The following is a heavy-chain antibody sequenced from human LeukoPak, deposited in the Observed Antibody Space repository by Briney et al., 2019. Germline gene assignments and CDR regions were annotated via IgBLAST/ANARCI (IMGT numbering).Heavy chain of an antibody. CDR2: ISGSGGST. CDR3: AKDRISSGSGSSYDY. J-gene: IGHJ4*02. D-gene: IGHD1-26*01. V-gene: IGHV3-23*01. CDR1: GFTFSSYA. Sequence: GGSLRLSRAPSGFTFSSYAMSWVRQAPGKGLEWVSAISGSGGSTYYADSVKGRFTISRDNSKNTLYLQMNSLRAEDTAVYYCAKDRISSGSGSSYDYWGQGTLVTVSS.